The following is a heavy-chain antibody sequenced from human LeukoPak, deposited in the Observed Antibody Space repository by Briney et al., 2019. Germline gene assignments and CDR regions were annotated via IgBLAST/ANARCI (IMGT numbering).Heavy chain of an antibody. D-gene: IGHD2-15*01. CDR2: ISSHSGSA. J-gene: IGHJ4*02. V-gene: IGHV4-4*02. CDR3: AKIYCSDVTCYLDF. Sequence: SETLSLTFAVSGGSISSSNWWTWVRQPPGKGLEWIGEISSHSGSANYNPSLMRRVTISVDKSKNQFSLRLSSVTAADTAVYYCAKIYCSDVTCYLDFWGQGTLVTVSS. CDR1: GGSISSSNW.